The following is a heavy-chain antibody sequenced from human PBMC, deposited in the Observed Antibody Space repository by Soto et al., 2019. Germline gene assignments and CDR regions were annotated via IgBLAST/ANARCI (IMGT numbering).Heavy chain of an antibody. CDR2: IYTSGST. V-gene: IGHV4-4*07. D-gene: IGHD3-16*01. CDR1: GGSISSYY. Sequence: DTLSLTCTVSGGSISSYYWSWIRQPAGKGLEWIGRIYTSGSTNYNPSLKSRVTMSLDTSKNKFSLRLTSVTAADTAVYYCAREGASSYASRPFDNWGPGTLVTVSS. J-gene: IGHJ4*02. CDR3: AREGASSYASRPFDN.